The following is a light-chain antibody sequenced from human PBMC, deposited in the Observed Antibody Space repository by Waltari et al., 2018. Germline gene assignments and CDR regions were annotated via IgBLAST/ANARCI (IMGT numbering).Light chain of an antibody. J-gene: IGLJ3*02. V-gene: IGLV2-14*03. CDR2: DVS. CDR1: SSDVGIFNY. Sequence: QSALTQPASVSGSPGQSITIFCTGTSSDVGIFNYVSWYQQHPGKPPKVIIHDVSNRPSGVSNRFSGSKSGNMASLTISGLQAEDEADYYCSSYTTSHSWVFGGGTKLTVL. CDR3: SSYTTSHSWV.